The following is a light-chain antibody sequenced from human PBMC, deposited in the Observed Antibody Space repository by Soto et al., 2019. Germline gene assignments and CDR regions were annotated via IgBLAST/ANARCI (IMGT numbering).Light chain of an antibody. J-gene: IGKJ5*01. CDR1: QSVDRSD. CDR2: DAS. CDR3: QQRSNWPRVT. Sequence: VLTQSPGTLSLSPGERATLSCRAIQSVDRSDIAWYQQKPGQAPRLLIYDASNRATGIPARFSGSGSGTDFTLTISSLEPEDFAVYYCQQRSNWPRVTFGQGTRLEIK. V-gene: IGKV3-11*01.